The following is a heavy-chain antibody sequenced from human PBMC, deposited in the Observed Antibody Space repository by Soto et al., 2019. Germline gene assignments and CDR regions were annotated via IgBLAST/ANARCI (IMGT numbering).Heavy chain of an antibody. CDR1: GGTFSSYA. CDR3: ARDRGSGSYYPSPYFYYGMDV. D-gene: IGHD3-10*01. Sequence: SVKVSCRASGGTFSSYAISWVRQAPGQGLEWMGGIIPIFGTANYAQKFQGRVTITADESTSTAYMELSSLRSEDTAVYYCARDRGSGSYYPSPYFYYGMDVWGQGTTVTVSS. CDR2: IIPIFGTA. V-gene: IGHV1-69*13. J-gene: IGHJ6*02.